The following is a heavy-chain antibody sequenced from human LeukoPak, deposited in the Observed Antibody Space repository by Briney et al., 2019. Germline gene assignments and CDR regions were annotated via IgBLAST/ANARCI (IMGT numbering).Heavy chain of an antibody. CDR3: ARGCCGADAFDI. Sequence: SETLSLTCTASGGSISSYYWSRIRQPPGKGLEWIGYIYYSGSTNYNPSLKSRVTISVDTSKNQFSLKLSSVTAADTAVYYCARGCCGADAFDIWGQGTMVTVSS. D-gene: IGHD2-21*01. CDR2: IYYSGST. CDR1: GGSISSYY. V-gene: IGHV4-59*01. J-gene: IGHJ3*02.